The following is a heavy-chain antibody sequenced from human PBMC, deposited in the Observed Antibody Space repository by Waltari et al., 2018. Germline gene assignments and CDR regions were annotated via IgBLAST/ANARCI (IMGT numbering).Heavy chain of an antibody. CDR3: ARPFPKGYYDSSGYQDY. J-gene: IGHJ4*02. V-gene: IGHV4-34*01. CDR1: GGSFSGYY. Sequence: QVQLQQWGAGLLKPSETLSLTCAVYGGSFSGYYWSWIRQPPGKGLEGIGEINHSGSTNYNPSLKSRVTISVDTSKNQFSLKLSSVTAADTAVYYCARPFPKGYYDSSGYQDYWGQGTLVTVSS. D-gene: IGHD3-22*01. CDR2: INHSGST.